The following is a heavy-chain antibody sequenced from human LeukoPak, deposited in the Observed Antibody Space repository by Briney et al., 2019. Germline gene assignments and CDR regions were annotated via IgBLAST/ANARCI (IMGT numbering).Heavy chain of an antibody. V-gene: IGHV3-48*01. CDR2: ISSIVSTI. CDR1: GFTFSSYS. J-gene: IGHJ6*02. D-gene: IGHD2-15*01. Sequence: GGSLRLSCAAAGFTFSSYSMNWVRQAPGKGLEWVSYISSIVSTIYYADSVKGRFTISRDNAKNSLYLQMNSLRAEDTAVYYCARADIVVVVAATRHYYGMDVWGQGTTVTVSS. CDR3: ARADIVVVVAATRHYYGMDV.